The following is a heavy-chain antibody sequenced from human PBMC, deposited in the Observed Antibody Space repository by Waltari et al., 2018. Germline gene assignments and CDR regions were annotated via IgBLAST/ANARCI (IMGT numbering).Heavy chain of an antibody. CDR2: ISGDGSST. J-gene: IGHJ4*02. V-gene: IGHV3-23*01. D-gene: IGHD1-26*01. CDR1: GFTFSTCA. CDR3: VKGSASYSRDFDC. Sequence: EVQLLESGGDLVQPGGSLGLSCAAPGFTFSTCAMSGVRQAPGKGLDWVSFISGDGSSTYYADSVKGRFTISRDNSKDTLYLQMNSLRAEDTAVYYCVKGSASYSRDFDCWGQGALVTVSS.